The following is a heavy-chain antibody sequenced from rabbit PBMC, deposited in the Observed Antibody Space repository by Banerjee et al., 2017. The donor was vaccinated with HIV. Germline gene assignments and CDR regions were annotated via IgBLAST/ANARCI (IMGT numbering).Heavy chain of an antibody. CDR2: IYPDYGST. D-gene: IGHD2-1*01. Sequence: QEQLVESGGGLVTLGGSLKLSCKASGIDFSSYGISWVRQAPGKGLEWIAYIYPDYGSTDYASWVNGRFTISLDNAQNTVFLQMTSLTAADTATYSCAREPGVIGDGDYFNLWGQGTLVTVS. CDR1: GIDFSSYG. V-gene: IGHV1S47*01. CDR3: AREPGVIGDGDYFNL. J-gene: IGHJ4*01.